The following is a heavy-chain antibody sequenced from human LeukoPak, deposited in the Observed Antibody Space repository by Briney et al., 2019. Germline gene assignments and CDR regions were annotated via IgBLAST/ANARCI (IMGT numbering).Heavy chain of an antibody. CDR3: TSWGPQGMVGATQGVVDY. CDR2: ISTRSTPI. D-gene: IGHD1-26*01. Sequence: PGGSLRLSCAASGFTFSSYSMNWVRQAPGKGLEWVSYISTRSTPIYYADSVKGRFTISRDNAKNSLYLQMNSLRAEDTAVYYCTSWGPQGMVGATQGVVDYWGQGTLVTVSS. CDR1: GFTFSSYS. J-gene: IGHJ4*02. V-gene: IGHV3-48*01.